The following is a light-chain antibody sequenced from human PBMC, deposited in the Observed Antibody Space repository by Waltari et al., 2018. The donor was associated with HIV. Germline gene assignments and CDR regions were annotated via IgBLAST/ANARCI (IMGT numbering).Light chain of an antibody. CDR1: RDINNW. Sequence: DIQMTQSPSSVSASVGDRVTITCRASRDINNWLAWYQQKPGKAPKLLIYDASSLQSGVPSRFSGSGSGTEFTLTISSLQAEDCAIYYCQQANSFLAITFGQGTRLEIK. V-gene: IGKV1-12*01. CDR2: DAS. CDR3: QQANSFLAIT. J-gene: IGKJ5*01.